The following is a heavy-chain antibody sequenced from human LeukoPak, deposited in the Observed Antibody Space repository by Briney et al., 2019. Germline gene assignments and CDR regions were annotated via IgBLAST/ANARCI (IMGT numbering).Heavy chain of an antibody. J-gene: IGHJ4*02. V-gene: IGHV4-34*01. CDR1: GGSFSAYY. D-gene: IGHD6-19*01. CDR3: ARVGSSGWHPGFDY. Sequence: SETLSPTCAVYGGSFSAYYWSWIRQPPGKGLEWIGEINHSGSTNYNPSLKSRVTISVDTSKNQFSLKLSSVTAADTAVYYCARVGSSGWHPGFDYWGQGTLVTVSS. CDR2: INHSGST.